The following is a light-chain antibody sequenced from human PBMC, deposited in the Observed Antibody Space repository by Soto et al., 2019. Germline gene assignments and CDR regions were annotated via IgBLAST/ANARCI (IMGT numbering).Light chain of an antibody. CDR1: QSISSY. CDR3: QQRSKWPLT. V-gene: IGKV3-11*01. J-gene: IGKJ4*01. Sequence: EIVLTQSPATLSLSPGERATLSCRASQSISSYLGWYQQKPGQAPRLLIYDASNRAAGIPARFSGSGSGTEFTLTISSLEPEDFSVYYCQQRSKWPLTFGGGTKVEIK. CDR2: DAS.